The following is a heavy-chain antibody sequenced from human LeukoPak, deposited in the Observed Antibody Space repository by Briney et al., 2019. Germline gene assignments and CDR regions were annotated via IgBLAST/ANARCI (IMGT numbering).Heavy chain of an antibody. J-gene: IGHJ3*02. CDR2: IYSSGNT. CDR3: ARGKRITMIVVANDAFDI. Sequence: SETLSFTCIVSGGSISGYYWGWIRQPAGKGLEWIGRIYSSGNTNYNPSLKGRVTISVDKSKNQFSLKLSSVTAADTAVYYCARGKRITMIVVANDAFDIWGQGTMVTVSS. CDR1: GGSISGYY. D-gene: IGHD3-22*01. V-gene: IGHV4-4*07.